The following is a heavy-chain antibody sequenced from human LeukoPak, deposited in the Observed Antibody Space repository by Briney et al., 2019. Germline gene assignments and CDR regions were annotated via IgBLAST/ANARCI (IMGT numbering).Heavy chain of an antibody. CDR1: GFTFSSHG. Sequence: PGGSLRLSCAASGFTFSSHGMHWVRQAPGKGLEWVAFIRHDGSDKYHADSVKGRFTISRDDSKNTLYLQMNSLRAEDTAVYYCAREELPPERYYDFWSGYYTGGMDVWGKGTTVTVSS. V-gene: IGHV3-30*02. CDR3: AREELPPERYYDFWSGYYTGGMDV. CDR2: IRHDGSDK. J-gene: IGHJ6*03. D-gene: IGHD3-3*01.